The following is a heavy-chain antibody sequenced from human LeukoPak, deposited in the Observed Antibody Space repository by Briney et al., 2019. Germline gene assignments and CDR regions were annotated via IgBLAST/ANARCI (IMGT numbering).Heavy chain of an antibody. D-gene: IGHD3-10*02. CDR1: GFTSSSYE. V-gene: IGHV3-48*03. J-gene: IGHJ6*04. CDR2: ISSSGSTR. Sequence: GGSLRLSCAASGFTSSSYEMNWVRQAPGKGLEWVAYISSSGSTRNYAATVKGRFTISRYNAKNSLYLQMNSLRAEDTAVYYCAELGITMIGGVWGKGTTVTISS. CDR3: AELGITMIGGV.